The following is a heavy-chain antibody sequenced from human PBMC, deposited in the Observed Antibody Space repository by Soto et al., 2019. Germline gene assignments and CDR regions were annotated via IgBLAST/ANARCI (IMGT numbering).Heavy chain of an antibody. Sequence: GESLKISCKGSGYSFTSYWIGWLRQMPGKGLEWMGIIYPGDSDTRYSPSFQGQVTISADKSIRTAYLQWSSLKASDTAMYYCARLGRYCDWFFPYGMDVWGQGTTVTVSS. CDR1: GYSFTSYW. V-gene: IGHV5-51*01. CDR3: ARLGRYCDWFFPYGMDV. CDR2: IYPGDSDT. D-gene: IGHD3-9*01. J-gene: IGHJ6*02.